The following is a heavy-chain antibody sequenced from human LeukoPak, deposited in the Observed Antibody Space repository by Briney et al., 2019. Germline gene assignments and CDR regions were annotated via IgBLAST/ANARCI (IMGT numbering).Heavy chain of an antibody. CDR1: GFTFSGYS. CDR2: IRSNSDGGTI. D-gene: IGHD3-22*01. Sequence: GSLRLSCAASGFTFSGYSMNWVRQAPGKGLEWVGRIRSNSDGGTIDYAAPVKGRFTLSRDDSKTTLYLQMNSLQTEDTAVYYCATDFYDSTWGQGTLVTVSS. CDR3: ATDFYDST. J-gene: IGHJ5*02. V-gene: IGHV3-15*07.